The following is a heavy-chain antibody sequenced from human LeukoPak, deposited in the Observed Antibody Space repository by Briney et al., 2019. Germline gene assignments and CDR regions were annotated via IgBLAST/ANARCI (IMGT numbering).Heavy chain of an antibody. CDR2: VFYTGKT. Sequence: ASETLSLTCTVSGGSVSTSDYYWGWIRQSPVKGLEWIGDVFYTGKTNYNPSLRGRATISIDTSKNQFSLKLTYVTAADSAVYYCARVFDSWGQGTLVTVSS. CDR1: GGSVSTSDYY. CDR3: ARVFDS. V-gene: IGHV4-39*07. J-gene: IGHJ4*02.